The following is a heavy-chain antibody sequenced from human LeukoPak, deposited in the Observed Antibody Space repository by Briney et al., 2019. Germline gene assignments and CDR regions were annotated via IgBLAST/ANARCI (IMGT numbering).Heavy chain of an antibody. J-gene: IGHJ3*02. Sequence: PGGSLRLSCAASGFTFNSYGMHWVRQAPGKGLEWVAVISYDGNNKYYADSVKGRFTISRDNSKNTLYLQMNSLGAEDTAVYYCARAEASGYADAFDIWRQGTLVTVSS. V-gene: IGHV3-33*08. CDR3: ARAEASGYADAFDI. CDR1: GFTFNSYG. D-gene: IGHD5-12*01. CDR2: ISYDGNNK.